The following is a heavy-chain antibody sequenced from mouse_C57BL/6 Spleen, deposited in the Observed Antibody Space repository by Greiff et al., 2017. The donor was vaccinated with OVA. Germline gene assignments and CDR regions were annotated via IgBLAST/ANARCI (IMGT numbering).Heavy chain of an antibody. V-gene: IGHV1-19*01. D-gene: IGHD1-1*01. CDR2: INPYNGGT. Sequence: VQLQQSGPVLVKPGASVKMSCKASGYTFTDYYMNWVKQSHGKSLEWIGVINPYNGGTRYNQKFKGKATLTVDKSSSPAYMELNSLTSEASAVCYCARSAPSYYGSSLYYGIDYWGQGTSVTVSS. CDR1: GYTFTDYY. J-gene: IGHJ4*01. CDR3: ARSAPSYYGSSLYYGIDY.